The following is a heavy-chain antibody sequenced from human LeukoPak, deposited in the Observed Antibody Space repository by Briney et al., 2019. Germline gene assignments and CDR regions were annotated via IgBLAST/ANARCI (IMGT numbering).Heavy chain of an antibody. V-gene: IGHV3-48*01. CDR2: SSYTSRAR. D-gene: IGHD2-2*01. CDR3: ARAYCSSTSCFG. CDR1: GFTFSSYN. Sequence: GGSLRLSCAASGFTFSSYNMNWVCQAPGKGLEWVSSSSYTSRARYYADSVKGRFTSSKDNVKNSLYLQMDSLRAEDTAVYYCARAYCSSTSCFGWGQGTLVTVSS. J-gene: IGHJ4*02.